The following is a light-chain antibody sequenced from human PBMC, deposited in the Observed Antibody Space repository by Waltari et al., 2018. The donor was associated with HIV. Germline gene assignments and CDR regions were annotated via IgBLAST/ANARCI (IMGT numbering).Light chain of an antibody. CDR3: MIWHSSAWV. Sequence: QAVLTQPASLSASPGASASLTCTLRGGINVGTYRIYWYQQKPGSPPPYPLRYKSDSDKQQGSGVPSRFSGSKDASANAGILLISGLQSEDEADYYCMIWHSSAWVFGGGTKLTVL. V-gene: IGLV5-45*01. J-gene: IGLJ3*02. CDR2: YKSDSDK. CDR1: GGINVGTYR.